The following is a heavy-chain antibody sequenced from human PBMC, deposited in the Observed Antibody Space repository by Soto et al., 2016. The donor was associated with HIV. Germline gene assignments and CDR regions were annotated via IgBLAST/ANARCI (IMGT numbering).Heavy chain of an antibody. CDR2: IYSGGST. CDR1: GFTVSSNY. V-gene: IGHV3-53*02. CDR3: ARDRRAVAGTGDV. J-gene: IGHJ6*02. D-gene: IGHD6-19*01. Sequence: EVQLVETGGGLIQPGGSLRLSCAASGFTVSSNYMSWVRQAPGKGLEWVSVIYSGGSTYYADSVKGRFTISRDNSKNTLYLQMNSLRAEDTAVYYCARDRRAVAGTGDVWGQGTTVTVSS.